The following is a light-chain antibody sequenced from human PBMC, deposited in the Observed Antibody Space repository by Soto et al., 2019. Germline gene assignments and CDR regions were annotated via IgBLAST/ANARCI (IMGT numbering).Light chain of an antibody. CDR1: QSISSW. CDR3: QQYNSYPGT. Sequence: DIQMTQSPSTLSASVGDRVTITCRASQSISSWLAWYQQKPGKAPKLLIYDASSLESGVPSRFSGSGSGTEFTLTISSLQPDDFATNYCQQYNSYPGTFGQGTKLEIK. CDR2: DAS. V-gene: IGKV1-5*01. J-gene: IGKJ2*02.